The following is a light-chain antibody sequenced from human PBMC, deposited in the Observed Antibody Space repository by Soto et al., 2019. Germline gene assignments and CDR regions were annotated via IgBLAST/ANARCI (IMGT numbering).Light chain of an antibody. CDR1: SSNIGANY. J-gene: IGLJ1*01. Sequence: QSVLTQPPSASVTPGQMVTISCSGSSSNIGANYVYWYQHLPGTAPKLLIHINNLRPSGVPDRFSGSKSGTSASLAISGLRSDDEADYYCAAWDDSLSGYVFGTGTKVTVL. CDR2: INN. CDR3: AAWDDSLSGYV. V-gene: IGLV1-47*02.